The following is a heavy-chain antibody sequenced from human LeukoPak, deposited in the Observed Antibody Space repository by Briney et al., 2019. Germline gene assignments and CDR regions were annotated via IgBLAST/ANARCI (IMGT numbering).Heavy chain of an antibody. CDR2: ITAGGGST. CDR3: AKRPYDAPGAFDI. CDR1: GFTFSSYA. D-gene: IGHD5-12*01. V-gene: IGHV3-23*01. Sequence: GGSLRLSCAASGFTFSSYAMSWVRQAPGKGLEWVTSITAGGGSTYYAGSMKGRFTISRDNSKNTLYLQMNSLRAEDTAVYNCAKRPYDAPGAFDIWGQGTMVTVSS. J-gene: IGHJ3*02.